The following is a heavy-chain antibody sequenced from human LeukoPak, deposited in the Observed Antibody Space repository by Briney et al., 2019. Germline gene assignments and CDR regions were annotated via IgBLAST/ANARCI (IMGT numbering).Heavy chain of an antibody. CDR3: ARGDVSRSDY. D-gene: IGHD2/OR15-2a*01. J-gene: IGHJ4*02. Sequence: SETLSLTCAVYGGSFSGYYWSWIRQPPGKGLECIGEINHSGSTNYNPSLKSRVTISVDTSKNQFSLKLSSVTAADTAVYYCARGDVSRSDYWGQGTLVTVSS. CDR2: INHSGST. V-gene: IGHV4-34*01. CDR1: GGSFSGYY.